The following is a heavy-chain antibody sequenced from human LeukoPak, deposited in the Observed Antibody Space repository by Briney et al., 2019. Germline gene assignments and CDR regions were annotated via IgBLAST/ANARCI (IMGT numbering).Heavy chain of an antibody. D-gene: IGHD2-2*01. V-gene: IGHV1-8*03. J-gene: IGHJ4*02. CDR2: MNPNSGNT. Sequence: GASVKVSCKASGGTFSSYAISWVRQATGQGLEWMGWMNPNSGNTGYAQKFQGRVTITRNTSISTAYMELSSLRSEDTAVYYCARDLRDCSSTSCSPGLDYWGQGTLVTVSS. CDR3: ARDLRDCSSTSCSPGLDY. CDR1: GGTFSSYA.